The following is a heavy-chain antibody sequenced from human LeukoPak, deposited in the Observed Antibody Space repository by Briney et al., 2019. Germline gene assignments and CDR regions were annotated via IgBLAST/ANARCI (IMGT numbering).Heavy chain of an antibody. CDR2: IYYSGSA. V-gene: IGHV4-59*11. CDR1: GASINSHY. Sequence: PSETLSLTCTVSGASINSHYWSWIQQPPGKGLEWIGYIYYSGSAKYNPSLKSRVTISVDTSKNQFSLKLTSVTAADTAVYYCARGFGDWGLSWFDPWGQGTLVTVSS. J-gene: IGHJ5*02. D-gene: IGHD3-10*01. CDR3: ARGFGDWGLSWFDP.